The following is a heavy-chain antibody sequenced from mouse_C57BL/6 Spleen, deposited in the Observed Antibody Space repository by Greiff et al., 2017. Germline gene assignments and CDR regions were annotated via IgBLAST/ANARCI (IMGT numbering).Heavy chain of an antibody. V-gene: IGHV1-69*01. Sequence: QVQLQQPGAELVMPAASVKLSCKASGYTFTSYWMPWVKQRPGQGLEWIGEIDPSDSYTNYNQKFKGKSTLTVAKSSSPAYMQISSLTSEDAVVYYCASEGAYWGQVTVVNVCA. CDR3: ASEGAY. CDR1: GYTFTSYW. J-gene: IGHJ3*01. CDR2: IDPSDSYT.